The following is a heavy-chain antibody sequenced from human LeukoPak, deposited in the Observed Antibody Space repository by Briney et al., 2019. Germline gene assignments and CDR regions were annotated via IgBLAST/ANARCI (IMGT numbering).Heavy chain of an antibody. CDR1: GVTFSSYG. Sequence: GGSLRLSCAASGVTFSSYGMHWVRQAPGKGLEWGALISSDGNDKLYGDYVKGRFTISRDDSKRTLYLQMNSLRAEDTAVYYCTTKVIRGNSGDDYDDWGQGTLVTVSS. CDR2: ISSDGNDK. J-gene: IGHJ4*02. CDR3: TTKVIRGNSGDDYDD. D-gene: IGHD5-12*01. V-gene: IGHV3-30*03.